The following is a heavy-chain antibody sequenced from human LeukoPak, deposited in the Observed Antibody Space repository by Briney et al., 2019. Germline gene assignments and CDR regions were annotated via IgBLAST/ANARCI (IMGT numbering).Heavy chain of an antibody. CDR3: ARADPGYSYGSRGWFDP. CDR1: GGTFSSYA. D-gene: IGHD5-18*01. V-gene: IGHV1-69*06. CDR2: IIPIFGTA. J-gene: IGHJ5*02. Sequence: GASVKVSCKASGGTFSSYAISWVRQAPGQGLEWMGGIIPIFGTANYAQKFQGRVTITADKSTSTAYMELSSLRSEDTAVYYCARADPGYSYGSRGWFDPWGQGTLVTVSS.